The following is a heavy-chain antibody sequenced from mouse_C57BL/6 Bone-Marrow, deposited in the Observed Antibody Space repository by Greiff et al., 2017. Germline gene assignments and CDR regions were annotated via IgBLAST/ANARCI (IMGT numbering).Heavy chain of an antibody. CDR1: GYTFTDYY. V-gene: IGHV1-26*01. Sequence: EVQLHQSGPELVKPGASVKISCKASGYTFTDYYINWVKESHGWSLEWIGDINPNNGGTSYNQKFKGKATLTVDKSSSAAYMELRSLTSEDSAVYYCARDYYGSSWYFDVWGTGTTVTVSS. J-gene: IGHJ1*03. D-gene: IGHD1-1*01. CDR2: INPNNGGT. CDR3: ARDYYGSSWYFDV.